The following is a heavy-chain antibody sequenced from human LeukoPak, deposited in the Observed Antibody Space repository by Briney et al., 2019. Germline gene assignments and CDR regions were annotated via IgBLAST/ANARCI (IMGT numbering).Heavy chain of an antibody. D-gene: IGHD2-15*01. V-gene: IGHV4-30-4*01. CDR3: ARLVGYYSRGSCYHFDY. Sequence: SETLSLTCTVSGGSISRGDDYWSWIRQPPGKGLEWIGYIYYSGTTYYNPSLKSRASISVDTSKNQFSLKLTSVTAADTAVYFCARLVGYYSRGSCYHFDYWGQGSLVTVSS. CDR2: IYYSGTT. CDR1: GGSISRGDDY. J-gene: IGHJ4*02.